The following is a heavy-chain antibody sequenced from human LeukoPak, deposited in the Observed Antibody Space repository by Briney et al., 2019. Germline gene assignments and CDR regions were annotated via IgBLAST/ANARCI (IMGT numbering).Heavy chain of an antibody. J-gene: IGHJ4*02. CDR2: ISGYGSNT. V-gene: IGHV3-23*01. D-gene: IGHD3/OR15-3a*01. CDR1: GFTFTNYA. Sequence: GGSLRLSCAASGFTFTNYAMSWVRQAPGKGLEWVSAISGYGSNTYYTDSVKGRFTISRDNSKNTLYLQMNSLRAEDTAVYYCARGFFGLWGQGTLVTVSS. CDR3: ARGFFGL.